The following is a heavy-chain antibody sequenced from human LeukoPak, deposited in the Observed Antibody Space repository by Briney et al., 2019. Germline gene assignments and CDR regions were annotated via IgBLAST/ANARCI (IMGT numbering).Heavy chain of an antibody. CDR3: ASHIAAAGTDYGMDV. D-gene: IGHD6-13*01. Sequence: SQTLSFTCTVSGGSISSGGYYWSWIRQHPGKGLEWIGYIYYSGSTYYNPSLKSRVTISVDTSKNQFSLKLSSVTAADTAVYYCASHIAAAGTDYGMDVWGQGTTVTVSS. J-gene: IGHJ6*02. V-gene: IGHV4-31*03. CDR2: IYYSGST. CDR1: GGSISSGGYY.